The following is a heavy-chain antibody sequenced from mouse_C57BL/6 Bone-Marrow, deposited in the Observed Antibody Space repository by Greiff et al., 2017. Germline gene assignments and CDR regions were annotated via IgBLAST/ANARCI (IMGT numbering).Heavy chain of an antibody. Sequence: VQLQQSGPELVKPGASVKISCTASGYTFTDYYLNWVTQRPGQGLEWIGWLYPGRGNTTYNEKFKGKATLTVDTSSSTSYMQLSSLTSEDSAVYFCARESFYYDYDWFAYWGQGTLVTVSA. J-gene: IGHJ3*01. V-gene: IGHV1-84*01. CDR3: ARESFYYDYDWFAY. CDR2: LYPGRGNT. CDR1: GYTFTDYY. D-gene: IGHD2-4*01.